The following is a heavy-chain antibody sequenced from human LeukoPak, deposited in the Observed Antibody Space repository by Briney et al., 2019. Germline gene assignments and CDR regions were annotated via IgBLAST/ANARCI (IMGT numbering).Heavy chain of an antibody. CDR1: GFTFSSYE. CDR2: ISSSGSTI. D-gene: IGHD3-3*01. V-gene: IGHV3-48*03. Sequence: GGSLRLSCAASGFTFSSYEMNWVRQAPGKGLEWVSYISSSGSTIYYADSVKGRFTISRDNAKNSLYLQMNSLRAEDTAVYYCARDRDPKYYDFWSGYYKGDYYFYYGMDVWGQGTTVTVSS. J-gene: IGHJ6*02. CDR3: ARDRDPKYYDFWSGYYKGDYYFYYGMDV.